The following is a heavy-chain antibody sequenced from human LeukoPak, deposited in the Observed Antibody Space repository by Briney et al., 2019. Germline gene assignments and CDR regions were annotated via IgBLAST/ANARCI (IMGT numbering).Heavy chain of an antibody. CDR2: ISYDGSNK. J-gene: IGHJ4*02. D-gene: IGHD2-2*01. CDR3: ARGRQGIVVVPAAAFFDY. Sequence: GGSLRLSCAASGFTFSSYAMHWVRQAPGKGLEWVAVISYDGSNKYYVDSVKGRFTISRDNSKNTLYLQMNSLRAEDTAVYYCARGRQGIVVVPAAAFFDYWGQGTLVTVSS. V-gene: IGHV3-30-3*01. CDR1: GFTFSSYA.